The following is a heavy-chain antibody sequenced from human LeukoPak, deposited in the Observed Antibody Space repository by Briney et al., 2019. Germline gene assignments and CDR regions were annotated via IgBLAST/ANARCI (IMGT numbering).Heavy chain of an antibody. V-gene: IGHV1-2*02. D-gene: IGHD3-3*01. CDR3: ARRLYDFWINYYYYYYGMDV. CDR2: INPNSGGT. J-gene: IGHJ6*02. Sequence: ASVKVSCKASGYTFTGYYMHWVRQAPGQGLEWMGWINPNSGGTNYAQKFQGRVTMTRNTSISTAYMELSSLRSEDTAVYYCARRLYDFWINYYYYYYGMDVWGQGTTVTVSS. CDR1: GYTFTGYY.